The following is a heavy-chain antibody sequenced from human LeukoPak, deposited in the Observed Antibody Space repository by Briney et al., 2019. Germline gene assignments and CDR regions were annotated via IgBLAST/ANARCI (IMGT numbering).Heavy chain of an antibody. CDR3: AGGPIAVSLGEFDL. Sequence: SETLSLTCAVSGYSISSGYYWGWSRQPPGKGVEWIGSIHHSGSTYYNPSLKSRVTISVDTSTNQFSLKLSSVTAADTAVYYCAGGPIAVSLGEFDLWGQGTLVTAPS. CDR2: IHHSGST. CDR1: GYSISSGYY. J-gene: IGHJ5*02. D-gene: IGHD6-19*01. V-gene: IGHV4-38-2*01.